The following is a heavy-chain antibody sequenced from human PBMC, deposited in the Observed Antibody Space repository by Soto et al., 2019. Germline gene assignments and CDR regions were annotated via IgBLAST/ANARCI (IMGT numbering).Heavy chain of an antibody. CDR1: GYSFTNHW. J-gene: IGHJ4*02. CDR3: ARLEYGDRSYFDF. V-gene: IGHV5-51*01. CDR2: IYPGDSDT. Sequence: GESLKISCKGSGYSFTNHWIGWVRQMPGKGLEWMGIIYPGDSDTRYSPSFQGQVTISADKSISTAYLRWSSLRASDTAIYYCARLEYGDRSYFDFWGQEALVTVSS. D-gene: IGHD4-17*01.